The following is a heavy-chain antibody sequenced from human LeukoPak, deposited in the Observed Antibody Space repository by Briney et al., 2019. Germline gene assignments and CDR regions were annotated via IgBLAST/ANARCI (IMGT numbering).Heavy chain of an antibody. CDR1: GGTFSSYA. CDR2: IIPILGIA. CDR3: ARDPQNSPDYYGSGTAVGY. J-gene: IGHJ4*02. V-gene: IGHV1-69*10. Sequence: SVKVSCKASGGTFSSYAISWVRQAPGQGLEWMGGIIPILGIANYAQKFQGRVTITADKSTSTAYMELSSLRSEDTAVYYCARDPQNSPDYYGSGTAVGYWGQGTLVTVSS. D-gene: IGHD3-10*01.